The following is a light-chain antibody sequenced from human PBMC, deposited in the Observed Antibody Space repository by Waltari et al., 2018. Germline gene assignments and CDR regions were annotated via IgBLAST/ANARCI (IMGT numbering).Light chain of an antibody. CDR3: QQYYTIPYT. V-gene: IGKV4-1*01. CDR1: QTVFDSSTNKNY. CDR2: WAS. Sequence: DIVMTQSPDSLAVSLGERATINCRSRQTVFDSSTNKNYVAWYQQKAGHPPKLLIYWASTRESGVPDRFSGSESGTEFTLTVSSLQAEDVAIYYCQQYYTIPYTFGQGTKLEI. J-gene: IGKJ2*01.